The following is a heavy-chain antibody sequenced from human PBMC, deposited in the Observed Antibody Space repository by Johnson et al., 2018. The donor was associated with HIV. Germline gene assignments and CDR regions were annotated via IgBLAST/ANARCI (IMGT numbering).Heavy chain of an antibody. CDR2: IYSKTEGGTT. V-gene: IGHV3-15*01. CDR3: TTDQVGRNYGGKYHI. Sequence: VQLVESGGGLVKPGGSLRLSCAASGFTFSNAWMSWVRQAPGKGLEWVGRIYSKTEGGTTEYAAPVKGRFTISRDDSKNTLYLQMNSLKTEDTAVYYCTTDQVGRNYGGKYHIWGQGTVVTVSS. D-gene: IGHD1-7*01. J-gene: IGHJ3*02. CDR1: GFTFSNAW.